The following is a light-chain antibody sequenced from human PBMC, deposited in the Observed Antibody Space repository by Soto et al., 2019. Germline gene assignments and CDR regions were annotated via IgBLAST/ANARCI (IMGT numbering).Light chain of an antibody. CDR2: GAS. CDR3: QQYGGSPRT. J-gene: IGKJ1*01. CDR1: ESVSSSY. V-gene: IGKV3-20*01. Sequence: EIVLTQSPGTLSLSPGERATLSCRASESVSSSYLAWYQQKPGQAPRLLIYGASTMATGIPDRFSGSGSGTDFTLTISRLEPEDSAVYYCQQYGGSPRTFGQGTKVEIK.